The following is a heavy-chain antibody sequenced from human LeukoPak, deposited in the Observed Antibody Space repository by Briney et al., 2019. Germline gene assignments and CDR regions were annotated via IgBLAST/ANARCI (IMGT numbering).Heavy chain of an antibody. CDR2: IIPIFGTA. D-gene: IGHD2-2*02. Sequence: ASVKVSCKASGGTFSSYAISWVRQAPGQGLEWMGGIIPIFGTANYAQKFQGRVTITADESTSTAHMELSSLRSEDTAVYYCAREDQLLHRFDYWGQGTLVTVSS. CDR1: GGTFSSYA. J-gene: IGHJ4*02. CDR3: AREDQLLHRFDY. V-gene: IGHV1-69*01.